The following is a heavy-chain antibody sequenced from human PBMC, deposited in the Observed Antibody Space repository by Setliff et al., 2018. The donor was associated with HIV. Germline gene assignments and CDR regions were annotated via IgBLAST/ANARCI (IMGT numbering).Heavy chain of an antibody. J-gene: IGHJ3*02. Sequence: ASVKVSCKASGYTFTGYYLHWVRQAPGQGLEWMGRINPHNGDTNYAQRFQGRVTMTRDTSISTAYMELSSLRSDDTAVYYCAKDEGSVDASGIWGQGTMVTVSS. CDR3: AKDEGSVDASGI. V-gene: IGHV1-2*06. D-gene: IGHD6-19*01. CDR2: INPHNGDT. CDR1: GYTFTGYY.